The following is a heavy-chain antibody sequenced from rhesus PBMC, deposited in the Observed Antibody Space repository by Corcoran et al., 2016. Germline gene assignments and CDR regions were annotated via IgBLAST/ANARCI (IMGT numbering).Heavy chain of an antibody. D-gene: IGHD1-38*01. Sequence: QVQLQESGPGVVKPSETLSLTCAVSGGSISDSYRWSWIRTPPGKGMAWLGYIYGSSTSTNYNPSRNSRVTIPKDTSKNQFSLKLSSVTAADTAVYYCAREGGWNTAHYYGLDSWGQGVLVTVSS. J-gene: IGHJ6*01. CDR2: IYGSSTST. CDR1: GGSISDSYR. V-gene: IGHV4S10*01. CDR3: AREGGWNTAHYYGLDS.